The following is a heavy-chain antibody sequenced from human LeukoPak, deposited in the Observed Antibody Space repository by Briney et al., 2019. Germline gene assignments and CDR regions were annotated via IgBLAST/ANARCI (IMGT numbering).Heavy chain of an antibody. CDR3: TTDTWYSAGH. D-gene: IGHD2-15*01. V-gene: IGHV3-11*01. CDR2: ISSSGSTI. Sequence: GGSLRLSCAASGFTFSDYYMSWIRQAPGKGLEWVSYISSSGSTIYYADSMKGRFTISRDSAKNSLFLQMNSLRAEDTAIYYCTTDTWYSAGHWGQGTLVTVSS. CDR1: GFTFSDYY. J-gene: IGHJ4*02.